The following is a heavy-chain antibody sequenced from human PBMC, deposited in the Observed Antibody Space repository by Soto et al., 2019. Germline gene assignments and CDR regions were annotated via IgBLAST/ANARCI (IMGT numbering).Heavy chain of an antibody. Sequence: QVQLVQSGAEVKKPGASVNVSCNSSGYTFTSYDINWVRQATGQGREWMGWMNPNSGNTGYAQKFQGIVTMTRNTSISRAYMELSSLRSADTAVYYCARTLDGDNVDYWGQGTLVTVSS. D-gene: IGHD4-17*01. J-gene: IGHJ4*02. CDR2: MNPNSGNT. CDR1: GYTFTSYD. V-gene: IGHV1-8*01. CDR3: ARTLDGDNVDY.